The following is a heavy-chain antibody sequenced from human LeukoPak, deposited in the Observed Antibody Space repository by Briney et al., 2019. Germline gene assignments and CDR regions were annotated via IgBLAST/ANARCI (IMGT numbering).Heavy chain of an antibody. V-gene: IGHV4-30-4*08. Sequence: SQTLSPTCTVSGGSISSGDYYWSWIRQPPGKGLEWIGYIYYSGSTYYNPSLKSRVTILVDTSKNQFSLKLSSVTAADTAVYYCARAHIQQMVGWFDPWGQGTLVTVSS. D-gene: IGHD6-13*01. CDR2: IYYSGST. J-gene: IGHJ5*02. CDR1: GGSISSGDYY. CDR3: ARAHIQQMVGWFDP.